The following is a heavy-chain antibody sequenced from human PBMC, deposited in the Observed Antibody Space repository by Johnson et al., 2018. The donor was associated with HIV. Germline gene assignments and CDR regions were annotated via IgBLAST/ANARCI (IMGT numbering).Heavy chain of an antibody. CDR2: INSDGSST. CDR1: GFTFSSHG. V-gene: IGHV3-74*02. CDR3: ARGTPYGGNSWDFDI. J-gene: IGHJ3*02. Sequence: MQLVESGGGVVQPGRSLRLSCRASGFTFSSHGMHWVRQAPGKGLEWVSRINSDGSSTSYADSVKGRFTISRDNAKNTLYLQMNSLRAEDTAGYYCARGTPYGGNSWDFDIWGQGTMVTVSS. D-gene: IGHD4-23*01.